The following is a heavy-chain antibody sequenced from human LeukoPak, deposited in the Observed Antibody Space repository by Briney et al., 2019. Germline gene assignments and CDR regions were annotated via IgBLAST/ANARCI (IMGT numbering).Heavy chain of an antibody. J-gene: IGHJ4*02. V-gene: IGHV1-18*01. D-gene: IGHD4-11*01. CDR3: ARAQTTLLLDY. Sequence: GASVKVSCKASGYIFTSYGIIWVRQAPGQGLQWMGWISAHNGNTNCAQKLQGRVTMTTDTSTSTVYMELRSLRSDDTAVYYCARAQTTLLLDYWGQGTLVTVSS. CDR2: ISAHNGNT. CDR1: GYIFTSYG.